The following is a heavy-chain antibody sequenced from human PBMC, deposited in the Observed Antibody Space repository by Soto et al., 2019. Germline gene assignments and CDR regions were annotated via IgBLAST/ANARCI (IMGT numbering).Heavy chain of an antibody. CDR3: ARGGGSSSARY. CDR2: NGASGVTT. Sequence: EVQLLESGGGLVQPGGSLRLSCAASGFTFSSYAMSWVRQAPGSGLEWVSTNGASGVTTYYAGSVKGRFTISRDISKNMLYLQMDSLGDEDTAVYYCARGGGSSSARYWGQGTLVTVSS. D-gene: IGHD6-6*01. CDR1: GFTFSSYA. V-gene: IGHV3-23*01. J-gene: IGHJ4*02.